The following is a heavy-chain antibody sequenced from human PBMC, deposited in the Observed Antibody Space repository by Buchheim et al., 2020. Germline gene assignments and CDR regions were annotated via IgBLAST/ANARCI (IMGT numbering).Heavy chain of an antibody. CDR3: AREGMTTVTTCLDY. Sequence: QVQLVESGGGVVQPGRSLRLSCAASGFTFSSYGMHWVRQAPGKGLEWVAVIWYDGSNKYYADSVKGRFTISRDNSKNPLYLQMNSLRAEDTAVYYCAREGMTTVTTCLDYWGQGTL. V-gene: IGHV3-33*01. CDR1: GFTFSSYG. D-gene: IGHD4-17*01. CDR2: IWYDGSNK. J-gene: IGHJ4*02.